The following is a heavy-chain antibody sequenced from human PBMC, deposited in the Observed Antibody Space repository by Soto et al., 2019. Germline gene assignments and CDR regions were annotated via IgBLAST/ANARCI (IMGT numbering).Heavy chain of an antibody. J-gene: IGHJ4*02. Sequence: EVQLVESGGGSVQPGGSLTLSCAASGFTFSSYWMHWVRQVPGKGLVWVSRINSDGRTTNYTDSVKGRFIISRDNAKSTVHLHMNSLRAEDTALYYCVRGYSGTYRVDFWGQGALVTVSA. CDR1: GFTFSSYW. CDR3: VRGYSGTYRVDF. V-gene: IGHV3-74*01. D-gene: IGHD1-26*01. CDR2: INSDGRTT.